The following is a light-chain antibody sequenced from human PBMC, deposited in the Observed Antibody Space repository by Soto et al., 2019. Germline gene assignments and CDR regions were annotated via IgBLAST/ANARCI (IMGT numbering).Light chain of an antibody. CDR2: DAS. CDR1: QGISSY. CDR3: QQLDSYPIT. J-gene: IGKJ5*01. V-gene: IGKV1-9*01. Sequence: DIQLTQSPSFLSASVGDRVTITCRASQGISSYLAWYHQKPGKAPKLLIYDASTLQSGVQSRFSGSGSGTEVALTISSLQPEDFAPYSCQQLDSYPITFAQGTRLDIK.